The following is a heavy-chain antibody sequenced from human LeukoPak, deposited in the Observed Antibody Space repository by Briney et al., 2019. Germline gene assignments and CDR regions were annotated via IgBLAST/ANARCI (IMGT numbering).Heavy chain of an antibody. CDR2: IYLDGST. V-gene: IGHV4-30-2*01. Sequence: SQTLSLTSAVSGGSITSGDFAWSWIRQPPGKGLEFIGYIYLDGSTFYNPSLKSRVTMSVDRSKNQFSLRLNSVTAADTAVYYCARVGQWFGPWGQGTLVTVSS. CDR3: ARVGQWFGP. CDR1: GGSITSGDFA. J-gene: IGHJ5*02.